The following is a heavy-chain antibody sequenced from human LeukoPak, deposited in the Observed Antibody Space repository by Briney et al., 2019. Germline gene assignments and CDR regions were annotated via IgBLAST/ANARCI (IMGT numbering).Heavy chain of an antibody. V-gene: IGHV3-53*01. CDR1: GFSFSDKY. CDR2: IYTAGDT. Sequence: GGSLRLSCAASGFSFSDKYMRWVRQAPGKGLEWVSVIYTAGDTFYPDSVRVRFSISRDTSRNMVNLQMNSLRAEDTALYYCTSGQMFTSGGFDDWGRGALVTVSS. D-gene: IGHD6-19*01. CDR3: TSGQMFTSGGFDD. J-gene: IGHJ4*02.